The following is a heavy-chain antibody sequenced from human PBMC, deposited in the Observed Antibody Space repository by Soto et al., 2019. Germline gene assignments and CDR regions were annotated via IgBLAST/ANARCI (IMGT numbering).Heavy chain of an antibody. CDR3: TRGPRSTSTGTGAF. Sequence: GGSLRLSCAASGLTFSMYWMRWVRQVPGKGPEWVSRINDDGISTNYADSVKGRFTISRDNAKNTLYLQMNALRVEDTAVYYCTRGPRSTSTGTGAFWGQGTLVTVSS. CDR2: INDDGIST. CDR1: GLTFSMYW. D-gene: IGHD1-1*01. J-gene: IGHJ4*02. V-gene: IGHV3-74*01.